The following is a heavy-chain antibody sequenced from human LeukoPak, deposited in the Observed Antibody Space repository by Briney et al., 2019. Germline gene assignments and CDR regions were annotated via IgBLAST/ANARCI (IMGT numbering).Heavy chain of an antibody. CDR3: AGHHPRNTVDF. Sequence: SQTLSLTCAISGDSVSSNSVAWNWIRQSPSRGLEWLGRTYYRSKWCNDYAVSVKSRITVNPDTSKNQLSLQLNSVTAADTAVYYCAGHHPRNTVDFWGQGTLVTVSS. J-gene: IGHJ4*02. CDR1: GDSVSSNSVA. D-gene: IGHD2-8*02. V-gene: IGHV6-1*01. CDR2: TYYRSKWCN.